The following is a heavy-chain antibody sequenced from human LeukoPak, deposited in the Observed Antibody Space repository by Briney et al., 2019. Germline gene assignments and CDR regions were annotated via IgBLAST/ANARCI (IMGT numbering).Heavy chain of an antibody. V-gene: IGHV4-61*02. CDR2: IYTSGST. D-gene: IGHD1-26*01. Sequence: PSETLSLTCTVSGGSISSGSYYWSWIRQPAGKGLEWIGRIYTSGSTNYNPSLKSRVTISVDTSKNQFSLKLSSVTAADTAVYYCAREWELPSPIDYWGQGTLVTVSS. CDR3: AREWELPSPIDY. J-gene: IGHJ4*02. CDR1: GGSISSGSYY.